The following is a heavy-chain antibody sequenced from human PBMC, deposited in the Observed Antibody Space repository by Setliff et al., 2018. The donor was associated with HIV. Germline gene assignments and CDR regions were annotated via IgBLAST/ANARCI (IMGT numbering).Heavy chain of an antibody. D-gene: IGHD6-19*01. Sequence: PGGSLRLSCEGSGFTFNNYAMHWVRQSPGKGLEWVSGISWNSDIIGYADSAEGRFAISRDNARNSLYLLMNRLTAEDTASYYCVKDGSVSGRNYYYMDVWGKGTTVTVSS. V-gene: IGHV3-9*01. CDR2: ISWNSDII. J-gene: IGHJ6*03. CDR3: VKDGSVSGRNYYYMDV. CDR1: GFTFNNYA.